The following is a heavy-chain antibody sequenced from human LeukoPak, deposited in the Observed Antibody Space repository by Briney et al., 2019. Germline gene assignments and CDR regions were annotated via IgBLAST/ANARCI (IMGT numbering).Heavy chain of an antibody. Sequence: ASVKVSCKASGYTFTSYAMHWVRQAPGQRLEWMGWINAANGNTKYSQKFQGRVTMTRDTSISTAYMELSRLRSDDTAVYYCARDSGSVTIFGVGSPPNYYFDYWGQGTLVTVSS. D-gene: IGHD3-3*01. CDR3: ARDSGSVTIFGVGSPPNYYFDY. V-gene: IGHV1-3*01. J-gene: IGHJ4*02. CDR1: GYTFTSYA. CDR2: INAANGNT.